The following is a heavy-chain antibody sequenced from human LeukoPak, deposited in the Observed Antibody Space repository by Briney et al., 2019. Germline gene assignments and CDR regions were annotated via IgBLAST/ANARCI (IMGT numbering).Heavy chain of an antibody. J-gene: IGHJ4*02. CDR3: ASGGMGARKYYSDPFHY. D-gene: IGHD3-16*01. Sequence: GGSLRLTCAASGFTVSSNYMSWVRQAPGKGLEWVSILYSAGGTYDAASVRGRFTISRDSYKNTVCLQMNSLRVEDTAVYYCASGGMGARKYYSDPFHYWGQGTLVTVSS. V-gene: IGHV3-53*01. CDR2: LYSAGGT. CDR1: GFTVSSNY.